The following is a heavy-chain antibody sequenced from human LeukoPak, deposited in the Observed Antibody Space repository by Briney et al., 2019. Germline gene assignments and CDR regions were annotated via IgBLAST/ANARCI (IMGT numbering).Heavy chain of an antibody. D-gene: IGHD6-19*01. CDR3: ARGLAFSSGWTGPWFDP. CDR2: INHSGST. V-gene: IGHV4-34*01. J-gene: IGHJ5*02. CDR1: GGSFSGYY. Sequence: PSETLSLTCAVYGGSFSGYYWSWIRQPPGKGLEWIGEINHSGSTNYNPSLKSRVTISVDTSKNQFSLKLRSVTAADTAVYYCARGLAFSSGWTGPWFDPWGQGTLVTVSS.